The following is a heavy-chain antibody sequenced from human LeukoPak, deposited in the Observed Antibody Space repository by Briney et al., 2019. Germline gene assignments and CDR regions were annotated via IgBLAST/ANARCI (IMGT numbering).Heavy chain of an antibody. CDR1: GGSISSYY. CDR2: IYTSGST. V-gene: IGHV4-4*07. Sequence: SETLSLTCTVSGGSISSYYWSWIRQPAGKGLEWIGRIYTSGSTNYNPSLKSRVTMSVDTSKNQFSLKLSSVTAADTAVYFCAITSGSAYFGSGSYSLDIWGQGTVVTVSS. D-gene: IGHD3-10*01. CDR3: AITSGSAYFGSGSYSLDI. J-gene: IGHJ3*02.